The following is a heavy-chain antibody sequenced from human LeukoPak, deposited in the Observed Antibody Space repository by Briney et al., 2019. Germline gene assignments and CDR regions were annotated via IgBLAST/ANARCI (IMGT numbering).Heavy chain of an antibody. CDR1: GFDFSGYA. V-gene: IGHV3-30*04. J-gene: IGHJ3*02. Sequence: PGGSLRLSCAASGFDFSGYAMHWVRQAPGKGLEWVAVMSYDGRNIYYGDSVKGRFTFSRDNFKNTLYLQINSLRTDDTAVYYCARDPATMARGDALDIWGQGTMVTVTS. D-gene: IGHD3-10*01. CDR3: ARDPATMARGDALDI. CDR2: MSYDGRNI.